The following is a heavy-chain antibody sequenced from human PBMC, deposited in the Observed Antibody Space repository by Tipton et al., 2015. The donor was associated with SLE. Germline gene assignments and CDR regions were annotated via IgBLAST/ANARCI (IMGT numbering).Heavy chain of an antibody. CDR3: AGVRKKGWGWFDP. V-gene: IGHV4-39*07. J-gene: IGHJ5*02. CDR1: GGSITSSSYY. Sequence: TLSLTCAVYGGSITSSSYYWAWIRQSPGEGVEWIGEIYYRGSTNYNPSLESRVTISVDTSKNQFSLKVTSVTAADTAVYYCAGVRKKGWGWFDPWGQGTLVTVSS. CDR2: IYYRGST. D-gene: IGHD3-16*01.